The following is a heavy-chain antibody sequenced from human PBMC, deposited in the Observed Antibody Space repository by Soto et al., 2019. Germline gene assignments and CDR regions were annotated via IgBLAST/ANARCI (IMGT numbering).Heavy chain of an antibody. CDR3: ARDLEGSGPPSAGWFDP. V-gene: IGHV4-59*01. CDR2: IYYSGST. J-gene: IGHJ5*02. CDR1: AGCIRSYY. Sequence: PSKTLSLTCTASAGCIRSYYWSWIRQPPGKGLEWIGYIYYSGSTNYNPSLKSRVTISVDTSKNQFSLKLSSVTAADTAVYYCARDLEGSGPPSAGWFDPWGQGTLVTVS. D-gene: IGHD3-10*01.